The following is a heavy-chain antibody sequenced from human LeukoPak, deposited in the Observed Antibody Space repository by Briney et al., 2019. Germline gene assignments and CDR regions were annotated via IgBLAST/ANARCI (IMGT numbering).Heavy chain of an antibody. CDR3: ARAFGLTDY. Sequence: GVSLRLSCAASGFNFRNSWMTWVRQAPGKGLEWVANIKEDGSAKNYVGSVKGRVTISRDNAKNSLDLQMNSLRDEDTAVYYCARAFGLTDYWGQGTLVSVSS. J-gene: IGHJ4*02. V-gene: IGHV3-7*02. CDR1: GFNFRNSW. CDR2: IKEDGSAK. D-gene: IGHD3/OR15-3a*01.